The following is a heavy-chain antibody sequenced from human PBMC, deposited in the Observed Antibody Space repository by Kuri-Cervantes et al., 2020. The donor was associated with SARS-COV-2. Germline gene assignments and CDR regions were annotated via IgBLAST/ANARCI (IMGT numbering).Heavy chain of an antibody. Sequence: SETLSLTCAVYGGSFSGYYWSWIRQPPGKGLEWIGEIDHSGSTNYNPSLKSRVTISVDTSKNQFSLKLSSVTAADTAVYYCARGLGDWSEGYAFDIWGQGTMVTVSS. CDR2: IDHSGST. CDR1: GGSFSGYY. CDR3: ARGLGDWSEGYAFDI. J-gene: IGHJ3*02. D-gene: IGHD2-21*02. V-gene: IGHV4-34*01.